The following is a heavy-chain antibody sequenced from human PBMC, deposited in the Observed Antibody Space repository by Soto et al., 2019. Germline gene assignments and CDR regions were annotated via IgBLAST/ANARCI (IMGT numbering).Heavy chain of an antibody. J-gene: IGHJ3*02. V-gene: IGHV3-30*18. D-gene: IGHD5-18*01. CDR1: GFTFSSYG. Sequence: GGSLRLSCAASGFTFSSYGMHWVRQAPGKGLEWVAVISYDGSNKYYADSVKGRFTISRDNSKNTLYLQMNSLRAEDTAVYYCAKCIRELWLRAFDIWGQGTMVTVSS. CDR2: ISYDGSNK. CDR3: AKCIRELWLRAFDI.